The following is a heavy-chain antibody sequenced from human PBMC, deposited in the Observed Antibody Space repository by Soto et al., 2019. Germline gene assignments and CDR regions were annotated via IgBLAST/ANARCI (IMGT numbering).Heavy chain of an antibody. D-gene: IGHD6-13*01. V-gene: IGHV3-23*01. CDR2: ISGSGGST. J-gene: IGHJ3*02. Sequence: PGGSLRLSCAASGFTFGSYAMSWVRQAPGKGLEWVSAISGSGGSTYYADSVKGRFTISRDNSKNTLYLQMNSLRAEDTAVYYCAKDRAYSSSWYDAFDIWGQGTRVTVSS. CDR1: GFTFGSYA. CDR3: AKDRAYSSSWYDAFDI.